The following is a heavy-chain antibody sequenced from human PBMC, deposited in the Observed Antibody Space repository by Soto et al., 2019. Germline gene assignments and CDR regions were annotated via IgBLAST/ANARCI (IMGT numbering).Heavy chain of an antibody. D-gene: IGHD2-15*01. CDR1: GGTFSSYT. V-gene: IGHV1-69*02. CDR2: IIPILGIA. Sequence: GASVKVSCKASGGTFSSYTISWVRQAPGQGLEWMGRIIPILGIANYAQKFQGRVTITADKSTSTAYMELSSLRSEDTAVYYCARAQSRWYCSGATEDCVDAFDIWGQGTMVNVSS. J-gene: IGHJ3*02. CDR3: ARAQSRWYCSGATEDCVDAFDI.